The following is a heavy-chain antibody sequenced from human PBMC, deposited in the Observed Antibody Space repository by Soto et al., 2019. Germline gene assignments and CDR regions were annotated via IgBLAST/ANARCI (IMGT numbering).Heavy chain of an antibody. V-gene: IGHV3-30-3*01. J-gene: IGHJ6*01. Sequence: QVQLVESGGGVVQPGRSLRLSCEASGFTFSTYAMHWVRQAPGEGLEWVAVISYDGSNTYYGDSVKGRFTISRDDSKNTLYLQMNSLSAEDTAVYYCAREVAAAGLYGMDVW. CDR1: GFTFSTYA. CDR3: AREVAAAGLYGMDV. D-gene: IGHD6-13*01. CDR2: ISYDGSNT.